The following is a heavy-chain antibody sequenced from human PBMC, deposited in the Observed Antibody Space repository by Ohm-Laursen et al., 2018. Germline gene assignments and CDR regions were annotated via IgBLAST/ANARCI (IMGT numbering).Heavy chain of an antibody. Sequence: SLRLSCTASGLTFSYYWMHWVRQAPGKGLVWVSNIKNDGSTTTYADSVKGRFTISRDNARNTLYLEMNSLRAEDTAVYYCTRGRSPQFDAFDIWGQGTMVTVFS. CDR1: GLTFSYYW. CDR2: IKNDGSTT. J-gene: IGHJ3*02. CDR3: TRGRSPQFDAFDI. D-gene: IGHD5-24*01. V-gene: IGHV3-74*01.